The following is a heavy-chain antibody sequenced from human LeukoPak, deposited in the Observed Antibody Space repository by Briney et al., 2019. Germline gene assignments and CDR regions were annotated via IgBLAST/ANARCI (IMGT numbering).Heavy chain of an antibody. CDR3: ARGRQAGRVKGIAVAGTRMLDY. CDR2: INPSGGST. Sequence: ASVKVSCKASGYTFTSYYMHWVRQAPGQGLEWMGIINPSGGSTSYAQKFQGRVTMTRNTSISTAYMELSSLRSEDTAVYYCARGRQAGRVKGIAVAGTRMLDYWGQGTLVTVSS. V-gene: IGHV1-46*01. D-gene: IGHD6-19*01. J-gene: IGHJ4*02. CDR1: GYTFTSYY.